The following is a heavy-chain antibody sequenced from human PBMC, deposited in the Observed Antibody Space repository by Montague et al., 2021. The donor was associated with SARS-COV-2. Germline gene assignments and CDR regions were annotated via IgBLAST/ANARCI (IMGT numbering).Heavy chain of an antibody. V-gene: IGHV4-39*07. CDR1: GGSISTTSYY. CDR3: ARDPWRITIFGVVTRYGMDV. Sequence: SETLSLTCTVSGGSISTTSYYWGWIRQPPGKGLEWIASIFYSGTTYYNPSLRSRVTISVQTSKNQFSLKLSSVTAADTAVYYCARDPWRITIFGVVTRYGMDVWGQGTTVTVSS. J-gene: IGHJ6*02. CDR2: IFYSGTT. D-gene: IGHD3-3*01.